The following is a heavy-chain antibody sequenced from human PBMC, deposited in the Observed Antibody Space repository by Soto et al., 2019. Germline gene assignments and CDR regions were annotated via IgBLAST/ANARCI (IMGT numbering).Heavy chain of an antibody. CDR2: ISYDGSNK. J-gene: IGHJ6*02. V-gene: IGHV3-30-3*01. CDR1: EFTFSSYA. CDR3: ARVRESPGYYYYGMDV. Sequence: GSLRLSCAASEFTFSSYAMHWVRQAPGKGLEWVAVISYDGSNKYYADSVKGRFTISRDNSKNTLYLQMNSLRAEDTAVYYCARVRESPGYYYYGMDVWGQGTTVTVSS.